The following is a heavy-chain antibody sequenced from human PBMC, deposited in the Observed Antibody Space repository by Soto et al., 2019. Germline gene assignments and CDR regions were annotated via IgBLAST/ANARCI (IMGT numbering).Heavy chain of an antibody. V-gene: IGHV4-4*02. CDR2: IYHSGST. D-gene: IGHD3-22*01. CDR3: ARDVGYHYDGSPSGQFDF. Sequence: QVELQESGPGLVKPSGTLSLTCVVSGNSISTTNWWSGVRQSPGKGLEWIGEIYHSGSTNYNPSLKSRVTISVDKSKNQFSLTLSSVTAADTAVYYCARDVGYHYDGSPSGQFDFWGQGTLVTVSS. J-gene: IGHJ4*02. CDR1: GNSISTTNW.